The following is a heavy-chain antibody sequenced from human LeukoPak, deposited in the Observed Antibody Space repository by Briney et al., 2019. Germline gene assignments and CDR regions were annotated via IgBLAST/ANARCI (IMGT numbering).Heavy chain of an antibody. Sequence: SVKVSCKASGGTFISYAISWVRQAPGQGLEWMGRIIPILGIANYAQRFQGRVTITADKSTSTAYMELSSLRSEYTAVYYCARDIGDGYNIYWGQGTLVTVSS. J-gene: IGHJ4*02. D-gene: IGHD5-24*01. CDR3: ARDIGDGYNIY. V-gene: IGHV1-69*04. CDR2: IIPILGIA. CDR1: GGTFISYA.